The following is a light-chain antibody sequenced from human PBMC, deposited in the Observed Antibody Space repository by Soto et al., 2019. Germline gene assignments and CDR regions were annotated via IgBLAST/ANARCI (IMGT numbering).Light chain of an antibody. CDR3: QQRTNWPPWT. CDR2: DAS. Sequence: EIVLTQSPGTLSLSPGERATLSCRASQSVSSYLAWYQQKPGQAPRLLIYDASNRATGIPARFSGSGSGTDFTLTISSLEPEDFAVYYCQQRTNWPPWTFGQGTKVYIK. J-gene: IGKJ1*01. CDR1: QSVSSY. V-gene: IGKV3-11*01.